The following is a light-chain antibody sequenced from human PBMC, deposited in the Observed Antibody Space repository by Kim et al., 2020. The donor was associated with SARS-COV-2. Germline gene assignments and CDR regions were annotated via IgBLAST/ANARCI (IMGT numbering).Light chain of an antibody. Sequence: ASVGDRVTITCRASKSISSYLNWYQPKPGKAPKLLIYAASSLQSGVPSRFSGSGSGTDFTLTISSLQPEDFATYYCQQSYSTPYSFGQGTKLEI. CDR3: QQSYSTPYS. CDR1: KSISSY. CDR2: AAS. J-gene: IGKJ2*03. V-gene: IGKV1-39*01.